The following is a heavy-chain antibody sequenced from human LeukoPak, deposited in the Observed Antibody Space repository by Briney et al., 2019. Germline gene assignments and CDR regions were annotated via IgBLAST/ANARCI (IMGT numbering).Heavy chain of an antibody. CDR3: AKEALEDIVVVVAATVDY. Sequence: GGSLRLSCAASGFTFSSYAMSWVRQAPGKGLEWVSAISGSGGSTYYADSVKGRFTISRDNSKNTLYLQMNSLRAEDTAVYYCAKEALEDIVVVVAATVDYWGQGTLVTVSS. V-gene: IGHV3-23*01. CDR1: GFTFSSYA. CDR2: ISGSGGST. J-gene: IGHJ4*02. D-gene: IGHD2-15*01.